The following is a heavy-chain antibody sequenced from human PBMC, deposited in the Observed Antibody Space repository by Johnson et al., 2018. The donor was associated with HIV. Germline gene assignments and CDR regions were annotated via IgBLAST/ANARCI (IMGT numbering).Heavy chain of an antibody. J-gene: IGHJ3*02. V-gene: IGHV3-66*01. CDR1: GFIVGTKY. D-gene: IGHD1-26*01. CDR3: ARERGEGGSYYSFRRDAFDI. CDR2: IYSGGST. Sequence: MLLVESGGGLVQSGGSLRLACVASGFIVGTKYMSWVRQAPGKGLEWVSVIYSGGSTYYADSVKGRFTISRDNSKNSLYLQMNSLRAEDTAVYYCARERGEGGSYYSFRRDAFDIWGQGTMVTVSS.